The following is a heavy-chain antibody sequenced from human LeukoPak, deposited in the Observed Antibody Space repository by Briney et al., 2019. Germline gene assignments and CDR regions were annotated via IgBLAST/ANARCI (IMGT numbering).Heavy chain of an antibody. CDR3: ARDIRLYGEYYYYGMDV. CDR2: ISYDGSNK. J-gene: IGHJ6*02. Sequence: GRSLRLSCAASGVTFSSYAMHWVRQAPGKGLEWVAVISYDGSNKYYADSVKGRFTISRDNSKNTLYLQMNSLRAEDTAVYYCARDIRLYGEYYYYGMDVWGQGTTVTVSS. CDR1: GVTFSSYA. D-gene: IGHD3-16*01. V-gene: IGHV3-30-3*01.